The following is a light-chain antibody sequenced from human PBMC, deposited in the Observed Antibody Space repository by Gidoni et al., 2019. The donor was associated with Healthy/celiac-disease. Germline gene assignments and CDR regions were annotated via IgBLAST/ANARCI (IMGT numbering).Light chain of an antibody. V-gene: IGKV3-11*01. J-gene: IGKJ3*01. CDR2: DAS. CDR1: QRVSSY. CDR3: QQRSNWPPL. Sequence: EIVLTQSPATLSSSPGERATLSCRASQRVSSYLAWYQHKPGQAPRLLIYDASNRATGIPARFSGSGSGTDFTLTISSLEPEDFAVYYCQQRSNWPPLFGPGTKVDIK.